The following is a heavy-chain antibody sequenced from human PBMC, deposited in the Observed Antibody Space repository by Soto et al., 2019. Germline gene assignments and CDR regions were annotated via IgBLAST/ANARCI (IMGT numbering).Heavy chain of an antibody. Sequence: QVQLQESGPGLVKPSQTLSLTCIVSGGSISSGGYYWNWFRQHPGKGLEWIGYIYYSGSTYYTPPLKSRVIISVDTSKNQFSLKLSSVTAADTAVYYCARSPTMTTVFDHWGQGTLVTVSS. CDR2: IYYSGST. CDR1: GGSISSGGYY. CDR3: ARSPTMTTVFDH. J-gene: IGHJ4*02. D-gene: IGHD4-17*01. V-gene: IGHV4-31*03.